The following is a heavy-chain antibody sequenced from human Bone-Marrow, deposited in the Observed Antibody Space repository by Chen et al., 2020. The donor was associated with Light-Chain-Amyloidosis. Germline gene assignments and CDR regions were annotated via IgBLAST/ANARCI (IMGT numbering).Heavy chain of an antibody. CDR3: AKVDYGDYVDLDYYYYMDV. V-gene: IGHV3-30*02. CDR2: IRYDGSNK. CDR1: GFTFSSYG. J-gene: IGHJ6*03. Sequence: GGGVVQPGGSLRLSCAASGFTFSSYGMHWVRQAPGKGLEWVAFIRYDGSNKYYADSVKGRFTISRDNSKNTLYLQMNSLRAEDTAVYYCAKVDYGDYVDLDYYYYMDVWGKGTTVTVSS. D-gene: IGHD4-17*01.